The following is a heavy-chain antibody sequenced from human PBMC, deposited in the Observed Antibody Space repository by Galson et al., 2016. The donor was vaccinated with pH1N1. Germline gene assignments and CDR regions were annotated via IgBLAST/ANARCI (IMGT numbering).Heavy chain of an antibody. D-gene: IGHD5-18*01. V-gene: IGHV4-59*01. CDR2: IYYSGST. Sequence: SETLSLTCTVSGGSISNSYWSWIRQPPGKGLEWIGYIYYSGSTNYNPSLKSRVTMSIDASKNQFSLNLTSVTAADKAVYFFARVGKWVQLRRGFFDYWGQGLLVTVSS. CDR3: ARVGKWVQLRRGFFDY. CDR1: GGSISNSY. J-gene: IGHJ4*02.